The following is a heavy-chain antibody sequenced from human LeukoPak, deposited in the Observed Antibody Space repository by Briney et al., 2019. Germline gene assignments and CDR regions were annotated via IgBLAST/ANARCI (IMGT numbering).Heavy chain of an antibody. D-gene: IGHD2-2*02. CDR1: GGTFSSYA. V-gene: IGHV1-69*05. CDR2: IIPTFGTA. Sequence: ASVKVSCKASGGTFSSYAISWVRQAPGQGLEWMGRIIPTFGTANYAQKFQGRVTITTDESTSTAYMELSSLRSEDTAVYYCARHRPAAAIPYYFDYWGQGTLVTVSS. CDR3: ARHRPAAAIPYYFDY. J-gene: IGHJ4*02.